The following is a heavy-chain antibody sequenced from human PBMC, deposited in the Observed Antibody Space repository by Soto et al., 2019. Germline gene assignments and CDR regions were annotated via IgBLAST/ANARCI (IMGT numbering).Heavy chain of an antibody. CDR1: GCTFSSYA. CDR3: ARGAAGNGWFDP. J-gene: IGHJ5*02. V-gene: IGHV1-69*06. Sequence: SVKVSCKASGCTFSSYAISWVRQAPGQGLEWVGGIIPIFGTANFAQKFQGRVTITADKSTSTAYMELSSLRSEDTAVYYCARGAAGNGWFDPWCQGTLVTVSS. D-gene: IGHD6-13*01. CDR2: IIPIFGTA.